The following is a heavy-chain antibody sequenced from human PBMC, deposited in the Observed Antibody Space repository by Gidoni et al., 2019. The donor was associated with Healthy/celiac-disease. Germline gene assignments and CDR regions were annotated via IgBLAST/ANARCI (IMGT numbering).Heavy chain of an antibody. D-gene: IGHD2-21*01. V-gene: IGHV5-10-1*03. CDR2: IDPSDSYT. CDR1: GYSCPSYW. Sequence: EVQPVQSGAEVKKPGESLRISCKGSGYSCPSYWISWVRQMPGKGLEWMGRIDPSDSYTNYSTSFQGHVTISADKSIRTAYLQWSSLKASDTAMYYCARRVINRRWPQEDYWGQGTLVTVSS. CDR3: ARRVINRRWPQEDY. J-gene: IGHJ4*02.